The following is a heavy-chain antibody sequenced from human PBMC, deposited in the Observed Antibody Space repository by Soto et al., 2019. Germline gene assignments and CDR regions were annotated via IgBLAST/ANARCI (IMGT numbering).Heavy chain of an antibody. CDR2: IYSGGSGGST. CDR1: GFTVSSSH. J-gene: IGHJ5*02. Sequence: GGSLRLSCAASGFTVSSSHMSWVRQAPGKGLEWLSLIYSGGSGGSTYYADSVKGRFTISRDNSKNTLYLQMNSLRVEDTAVYFCARGYCSGGSCYAAWFDPWGQGTLVTVSS. CDR3: ARGYCSGGSCYAAWFDP. V-gene: IGHV3-53*01. D-gene: IGHD2-15*01.